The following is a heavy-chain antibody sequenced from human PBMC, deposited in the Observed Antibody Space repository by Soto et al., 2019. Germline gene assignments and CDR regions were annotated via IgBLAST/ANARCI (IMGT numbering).Heavy chain of an antibody. J-gene: IGHJ4*02. V-gene: IGHV2-5*02. Sequence: QITLKESGPTLVQPTQTLTLSCTFSGFSLSSTRMAVGWIRQPPGKALEWLALIYWDDDKRYSPFLKSRLLITMDTATNQMDLTMSNMAPVDTARYYCARIVVAGIGYYFDYWGQGTLVTVSS. CDR2: IYWDDDK. CDR1: GFSLSSTRMA. CDR3: ARIVVAGIGYYFDY. D-gene: IGHD6-19*01.